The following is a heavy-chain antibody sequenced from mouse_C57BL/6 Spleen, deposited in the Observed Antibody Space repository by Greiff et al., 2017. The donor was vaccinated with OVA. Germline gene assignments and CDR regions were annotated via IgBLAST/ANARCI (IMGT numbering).Heavy chain of an antibody. V-gene: IGHV1-18*01. CDR2: INPNNGGT. CDR1: GYTFTDYN. D-gene: IGHD2-3*01. Sequence: EVKLQESGPELVKPGASVKIPCKASGYTFTDYNMDWVKQSHGKSLEWIGDINPNNGGTIYNQKFKGKATLTVDKSSSTAYMELRSLTSEDTAVYYCARGDDGYYDYAMDYWGQGTSVTVSS. CDR3: ARGDDGYYDYAMDY. J-gene: IGHJ4*01.